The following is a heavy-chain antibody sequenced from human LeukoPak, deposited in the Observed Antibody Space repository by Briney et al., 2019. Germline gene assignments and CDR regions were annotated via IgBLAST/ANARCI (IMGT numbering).Heavy chain of an antibody. CDR1: GDSISSGSSY. Sequence: PSETLSLTCTVSGDSISSGSSYWSWIRQPAGKGLEWIGRFYTSGTTKYNPSLKSRVTISVDTSKNQFSLKLSSVTAADTAVYYCARLVGSKGRRHFDYWGQGTLVTVSS. D-gene: IGHD2-8*02. CDR2: FYTSGTT. J-gene: IGHJ4*02. CDR3: ARLVGSKGRRHFDY. V-gene: IGHV4-61*02.